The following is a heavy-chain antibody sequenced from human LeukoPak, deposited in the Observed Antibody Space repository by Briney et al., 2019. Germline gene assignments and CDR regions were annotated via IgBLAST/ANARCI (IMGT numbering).Heavy chain of an antibody. CDR3: ARVRGYYDSSGYRFDY. CDR1: GGSFSGYY. V-gene: IGHV4-34*01. CDR2: INHSGST. D-gene: IGHD3-22*01. J-gene: IGHJ4*02. Sequence: PSETLPLTCAVYGGSFSGYYWSWIRQPPGKGLEWIGEINHSGSTNYNPSLKSRVTISVDTSKNQFSLKLSSVTAADTAVYYCARVRGYYDSSGYRFDYWGQGTLVTVSS.